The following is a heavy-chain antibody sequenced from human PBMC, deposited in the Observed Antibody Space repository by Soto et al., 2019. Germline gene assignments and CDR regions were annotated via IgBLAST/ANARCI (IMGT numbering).Heavy chain of an antibody. CDR3: ARDRLMATILVTNWFDP. J-gene: IGHJ5*02. V-gene: IGHV3-33*01. Sequence: QVQLVESGGGVVQPGRSLRLSCAASGFTFSSYGMHWVRQAPGKGLEWVAVIWYDGSNKYYADSVKGRFTISRDNSKNSLYLQMNSLRAEDTAVYYCARDRLMATILVTNWFDPWGQGTLVTVSS. CDR1: GFTFSSYG. D-gene: IGHD5-12*01. CDR2: IWYDGSNK.